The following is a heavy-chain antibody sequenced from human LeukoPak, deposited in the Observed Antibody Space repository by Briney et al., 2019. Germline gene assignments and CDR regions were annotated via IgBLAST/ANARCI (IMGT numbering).Heavy chain of an antibody. CDR2: IIPIFGTA. D-gene: IGHD1-14*01. J-gene: IGHJ4*02. CDR3: ARGPVFGQSYFDY. Sequence: ASVKVSCKASGGTFSSYAISWVRQVPGQGLEWMGGIIPIFGTANYAQKFQGRVTITADESTSTAYMELSSLRSEDTAVYYCARGPVFGQSYFDYWGQGTLVTVSS. V-gene: IGHV1-69*13. CDR1: GGTFSSYA.